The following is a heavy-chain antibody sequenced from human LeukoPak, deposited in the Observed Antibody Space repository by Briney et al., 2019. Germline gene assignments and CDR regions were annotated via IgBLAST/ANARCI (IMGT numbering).Heavy chain of an antibody. CDR3: AREGGFSGYDYHAFDI. D-gene: IGHD5-12*01. Sequence: SQTLSLTCVISGDSVSSKSAAWNWVRQSLSRGLEWLGRTYYRSKWYYDYAVSVKSRITINPDTSKNQVSLHLNSVTPEDTAVYYCAREGGFSGYDYHAFDIWGQGTMVTVSS. CDR1: GDSVSSKSAA. J-gene: IGHJ3*02. V-gene: IGHV6-1*01. CDR2: TYYRSKWYY.